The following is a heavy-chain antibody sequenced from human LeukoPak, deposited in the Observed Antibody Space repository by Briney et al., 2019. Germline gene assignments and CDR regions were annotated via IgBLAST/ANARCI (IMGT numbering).Heavy chain of an antibody. CDR3: ARVQSRLSWFDP. Sequence: SETLSLTCTVSGGSISSGSYYWSWIRQPAGKGLEWIGRIYTSGSTNYNPSLKSRVTISVDTSKNQFSLKLRSVTAADTAVYYCARVQSRLSWFDPWGQGTLVTVSS. V-gene: IGHV4-61*02. CDR2: IYTSGST. CDR1: GGSISSGSYY. J-gene: IGHJ5*02.